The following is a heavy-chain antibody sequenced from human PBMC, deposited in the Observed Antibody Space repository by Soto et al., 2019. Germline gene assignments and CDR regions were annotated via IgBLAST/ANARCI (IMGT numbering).Heavy chain of an antibody. CDR1: GYTFTSYG. J-gene: IGHJ4*02. D-gene: IGHD3-9*01. Sequence: GASVKVSCKASGYTFTSYGISWVRQAPGQRLEWMGRISAYNGNTNYAQKLQGRVTMTTDTSTSTAYMELRSLRSDDTAVFYCARDLYYDILTGYGTFDYWGQGTLVTVSS. V-gene: IGHV1-18*01. CDR2: ISAYNGNT. CDR3: ARDLYYDILTGYGTFDY.